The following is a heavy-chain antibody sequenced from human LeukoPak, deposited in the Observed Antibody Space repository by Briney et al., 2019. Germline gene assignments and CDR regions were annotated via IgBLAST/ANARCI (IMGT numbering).Heavy chain of an antibody. CDR1: GGTFSSYA. CDR2: IIPIFGTA. V-gene: IGHV1-69*06. CDR3: ARGVPDLTFDY. D-gene: IGHD2-2*01. Sequence: GSSVRVSCKASGGTFSSYAISWVRQAPGQGLEWMGGIIPIFGTANYAQKFQGRVTITADKSTSTAYMELSSLKSEDTAVYYCARGVPDLTFDYWGQGTLVTVSS. J-gene: IGHJ4*02.